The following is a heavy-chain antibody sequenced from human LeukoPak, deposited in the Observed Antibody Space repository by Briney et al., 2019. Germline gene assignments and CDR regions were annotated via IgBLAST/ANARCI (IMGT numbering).Heavy chain of an antibody. CDR3: AASFTIIRGVTPQGAFDI. Sequence: GGSLRLSCAASGFTFDDYAMHWVRQAPGKGLEWVSGISWNSGSIGYADSVKGRFTISRDNAKKSLYLQMNTLRAEDTALYYCAASFTIIRGVTPQGAFDIWGQGTMVTVSS. CDR2: ISWNSGSI. CDR1: GFTFDDYA. D-gene: IGHD3-10*01. V-gene: IGHV3-9*01. J-gene: IGHJ3*02.